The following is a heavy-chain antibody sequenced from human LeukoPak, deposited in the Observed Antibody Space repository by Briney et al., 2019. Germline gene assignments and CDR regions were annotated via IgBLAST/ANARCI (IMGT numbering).Heavy chain of an antibody. CDR1: GYPLTCYY. V-gene: IGHV1-2*02. Sequence: ASVKVSCQASGYPLTCYYMHWVRLAPGQGLEWMGWINPSSGDTNYAQKFQGRVTMTRDTSISTAYMELSRLRSDDTAVYYCAKNPYEYYFGYWGQGTLVTVSS. CDR3: AKNPYEYYFGY. D-gene: IGHD5-12*01. CDR2: INPSSGDT. J-gene: IGHJ4*02.